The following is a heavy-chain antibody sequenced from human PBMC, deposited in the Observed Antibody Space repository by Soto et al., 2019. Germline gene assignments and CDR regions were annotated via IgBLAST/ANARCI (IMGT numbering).Heavy chain of an antibody. V-gene: IGHV3-30*18. CDR2: ISYDGSNK. D-gene: IGHD6-19*01. Sequence: QVQLVESGGGVVQPGRSLRLSCAASGFTFSSYGMHWVRQAPGKGLEWVAVISYDGSNKYYSDSVKGRFTISRDNYKNTLYLQMNSLRAEDTAVYYCAKGEGWGQCLLNAFDIWGQGTMVTVSS. CDR1: GFTFSSYG. CDR3: AKGEGWGQCLLNAFDI. J-gene: IGHJ3*02.